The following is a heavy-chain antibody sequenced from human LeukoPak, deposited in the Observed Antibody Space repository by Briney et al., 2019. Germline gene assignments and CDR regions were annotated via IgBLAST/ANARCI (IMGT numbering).Heavy chain of an antibody. V-gene: IGHV3-33*03. CDR1: GFTFSDYG. J-gene: IGHJ4*02. Sequence: PGGSLRLSCAASGFTFSDYGMHWVRQAPGKGLEWVAVIWYDGTNKYYADSVKGRFTISRDNAKNSLYLQMNSLRAEDTAVYYCATLLEWLPPDYWGQGTLVTVSS. D-gene: IGHD3-3*01. CDR2: IWYDGTNK. CDR3: ATLLEWLPPDY.